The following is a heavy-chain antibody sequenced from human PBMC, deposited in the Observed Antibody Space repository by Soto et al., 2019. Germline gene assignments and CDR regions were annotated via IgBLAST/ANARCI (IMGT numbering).Heavy chain of an antibody. CDR3: VRGPRHGAFDI. CDR2: ISTDGSDE. J-gene: IGHJ3*02. Sequence: QVQLVESGGGVVQPGRSLRLSCAASGSTFSSYDIHWVRQAPGKGPEWVAHISTDGSDEYWADSVKGRFTISRDKAKTTVYLQMHSLRTEDTAVYYCVRGPRHGAFDIWGQGTMVTVAS. V-gene: IGHV3-30-3*01. CDR1: GSTFSSYD.